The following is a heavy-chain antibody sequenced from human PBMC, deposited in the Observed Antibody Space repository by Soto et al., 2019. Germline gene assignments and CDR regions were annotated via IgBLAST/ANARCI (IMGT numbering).Heavy chain of an antibody. D-gene: IGHD1-20*01. Sequence: PGGSLRLSCAASGFTVSSNYMSWVRQATGKGLEWVSVIYSGGSTYYADSVKGRFTISRDNSKITLYLQMNSLRAEYTAVYYCARERYIPDYYYYMDVWGKGTTVTVSS. CDR1: GFTVSSNY. J-gene: IGHJ6*03. CDR3: ARERYIPDYYYYMDV. CDR2: IYSGGST. V-gene: IGHV3-66*01.